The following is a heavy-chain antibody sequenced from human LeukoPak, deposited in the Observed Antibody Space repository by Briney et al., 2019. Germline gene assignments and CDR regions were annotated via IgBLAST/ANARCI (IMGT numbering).Heavy chain of an antibody. CDR3: ARDQRTGTTGYYYYGMDV. D-gene: IGHD1-7*01. V-gene: IGHV3-66*01. J-gene: IGHJ6*02. CDR1: GFTVSSNY. CDR2: IYSGGST. Sequence: GGSLRLSCAASGFTVSSNYMNWVRQAPGKGLEWVSVIYSGGSTYYADSVKGRFTISRDNSKNTLYLQMNSLRAEDTAVYYCARDQRTGTTGYYYYGMDVWGQGTTVTVSS.